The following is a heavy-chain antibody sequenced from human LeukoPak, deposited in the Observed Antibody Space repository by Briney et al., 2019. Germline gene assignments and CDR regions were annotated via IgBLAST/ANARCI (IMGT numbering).Heavy chain of an antibody. V-gene: IGHV3-38-3*01. Sequence: GGSLRLSCAASGFTVSSNEMSWVRQAPGKGLEWVSSISGGSTYYADSRKGRFTISRDNSKNTLYLQMNSLRAEDTAVYYCAGYNCSSTTCYTGGFDYWGQGTLVTVSS. J-gene: IGHJ4*02. CDR2: ISGGST. CDR3: AGYNCSSTTCYTGGFDY. D-gene: IGHD2-2*02. CDR1: GFTVSSNE.